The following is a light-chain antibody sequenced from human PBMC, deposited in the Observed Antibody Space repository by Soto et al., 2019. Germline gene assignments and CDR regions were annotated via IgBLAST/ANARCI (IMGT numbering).Light chain of an antibody. Sequence: DIQMTQSPSTLSASVGDRVTITCRASHSISSWLAWYQQKPGKAPKLLIYKASSLESGVPSRFSGSGSGTEFTLTISSLQPDDFATYYCQQYNSYSLTFGGGTKVEIK. J-gene: IGKJ4*01. V-gene: IGKV1-5*03. CDR1: HSISSW. CDR2: KAS. CDR3: QQYNSYSLT.